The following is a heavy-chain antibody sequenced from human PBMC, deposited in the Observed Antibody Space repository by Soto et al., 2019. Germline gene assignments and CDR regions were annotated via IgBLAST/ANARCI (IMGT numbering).Heavy chain of an antibody. CDR1: VITFSDYA. D-gene: IGHD4-17*01. CDR2: MTISGHVT. J-gene: IGHJ3*02. CDR3: AKDPNGDFIGAFDM. Sequence: GGSLRLSCAASVITFSDYAMTWVRQAPGKGLEWVSSMTISGHVTQYADTVRGRFTISRDNAKNTLYLQMNSLRVEDTARYYCAKDPNGDFIGAFDMWGPGTLVTVSS. V-gene: IGHV3-23*01.